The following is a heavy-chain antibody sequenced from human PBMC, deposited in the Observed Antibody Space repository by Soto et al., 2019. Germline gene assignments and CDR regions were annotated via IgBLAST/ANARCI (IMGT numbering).Heavy chain of an antibody. J-gene: IGHJ4*02. CDR2: INHSGST. CDR3: ARAGYSYGYDY. V-gene: IGHV4-34*01. CDR1: GGSFSGYY. Sequence: SETLSLTCAVYGGSFSGYYWSWIRQPPGKGLEWIGEINHSGSTNYNPSLKSRVTISVDTSKNQFSLKLSSVTAADTAVYYCARAGYSYGYDYWGQGTLVTVSS. D-gene: IGHD5-18*01.